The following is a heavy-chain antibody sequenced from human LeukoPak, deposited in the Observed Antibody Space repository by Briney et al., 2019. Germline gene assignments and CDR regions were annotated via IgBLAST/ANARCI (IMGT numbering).Heavy chain of an antibody. CDR1: GGSFSGYY. D-gene: IGHD3-3*01. Sequence: PSETLSLTCAVYGGSFSGYYWSWIRQPPAKGLEWIGEINHSGSTNYNPSLNSRVPISVDTSKNQFSLKLSSGTAADTAVYYCARGRVYDFWSGYYTPDGYYFDYWGQGTLVTVSS. V-gene: IGHV4-34*01. CDR2: INHSGST. J-gene: IGHJ4*02. CDR3: ARGRVYDFWSGYYTPDGYYFDY.